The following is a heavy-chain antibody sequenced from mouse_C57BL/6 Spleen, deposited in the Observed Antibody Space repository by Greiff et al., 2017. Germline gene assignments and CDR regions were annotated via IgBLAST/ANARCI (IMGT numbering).Heavy chain of an antibody. CDR3: ARDITFVDY. CDR2: IYPGSGST. CDR1: GYTFTSYW. J-gene: IGHJ2*01. V-gene: IGHV1-55*01. Sequence: QVQLQQPGAELVKPGASVKMSCKASGYTFTSYWITWVKQRPGHGLEWIGDIYPGSGSTNYNEKFKSKATLTVDPSPSTAYMQLSSLTSEDSAVYYCARDITFVDYWGQGTTLTVSS. D-gene: IGHD1-1*01.